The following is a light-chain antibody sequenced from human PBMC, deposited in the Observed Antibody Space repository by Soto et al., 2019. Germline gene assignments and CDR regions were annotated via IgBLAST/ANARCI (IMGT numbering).Light chain of an antibody. J-gene: IGKJ1*01. Sequence: DIQMTQSPSSLSTAVGDRVTITCRASQSIGNFLNWYQQKPGKAPKLLIYAASSFQSGVPSRFSGSGSGTDFTLTISGVQPEDFATYYWRQSYSTPRTFDQGTKVDI. CDR3: RQSYSTPRT. CDR2: AAS. V-gene: IGKV1-39*01. CDR1: QSIGNF.